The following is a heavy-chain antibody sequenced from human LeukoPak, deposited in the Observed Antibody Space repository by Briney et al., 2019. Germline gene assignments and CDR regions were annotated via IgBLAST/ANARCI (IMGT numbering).Heavy chain of an antibody. V-gene: IGHV3-33*01. Sequence: GRSLRLSCAAPGFTFSSYGMHWVRQAPGKGLEWVAVIWYDGSNKYYADSVKGRFTISRDNSKNTLYLQMNSLRAEDTAVYYCARDEMRYFDWLLYHFDYWGQGTLVTVSS. J-gene: IGHJ4*02. CDR3: ARDEMRYFDWLLYHFDY. CDR1: GFTFSSYG. CDR2: IWYDGSNK. D-gene: IGHD3-9*01.